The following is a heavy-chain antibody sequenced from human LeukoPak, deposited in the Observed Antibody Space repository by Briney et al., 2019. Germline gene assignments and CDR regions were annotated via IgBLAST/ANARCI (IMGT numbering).Heavy chain of an antibody. Sequence: GGSLRLSCAASGFAFSSYSMNWVRQAPGKGLEWVSSISSSSSYIYYADSVKGRFTISRDNAKNSLYLQMNSLRAEDTAVYYCARVEILTGYYTTDYWGQGTLVTVSS. CDR1: GFAFSSYS. J-gene: IGHJ4*02. V-gene: IGHV3-21*01. CDR2: ISSSSSYI. D-gene: IGHD3-9*01. CDR3: ARVEILTGYYTTDY.